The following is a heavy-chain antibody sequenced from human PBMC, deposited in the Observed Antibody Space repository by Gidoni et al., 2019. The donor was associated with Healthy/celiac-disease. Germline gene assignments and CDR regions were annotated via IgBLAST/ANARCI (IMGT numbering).Heavy chain of an antibody. CDR1: GFTFSSYA. V-gene: IGHV3-30*04. D-gene: IGHD3-3*01. Sequence: QVQLVESGGGVVQPGRSLRLSCAASGFTFSSYAMHWVRQAPGKGLEWVAVISYDGSNKYYADSVKGRFTISRDNSKNTLYLQMNSLRAEDTAVYYCARDTYDFWSGYATILGYYGMDVWGQGTTVTVSS. CDR2: ISYDGSNK. J-gene: IGHJ6*02. CDR3: ARDTYDFWSGYATILGYYGMDV.